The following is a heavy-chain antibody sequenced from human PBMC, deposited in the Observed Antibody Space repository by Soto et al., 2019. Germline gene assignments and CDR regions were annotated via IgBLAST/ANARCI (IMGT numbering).Heavy chain of an antibody. CDR2: IDPSDSYS. Sequence: GESLKISCKGSGYTFTNYWISWVRQVPGKGLEWMGRIDPSDSYSSYSPSFQGHVTISVDKSISTAYLQWRSLKASDTAMYYCATSGWARGDWFDPWGQGTLVTVSS. D-gene: IGHD6-19*01. CDR3: ATSGWARGDWFDP. CDR1: GYTFTNYW. V-gene: IGHV5-10-1*01. J-gene: IGHJ5*02.